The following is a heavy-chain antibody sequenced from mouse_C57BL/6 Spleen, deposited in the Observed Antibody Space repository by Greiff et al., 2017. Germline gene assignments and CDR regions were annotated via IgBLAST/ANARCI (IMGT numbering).Heavy chain of an antibody. J-gene: IGHJ2*01. CDR1: GYTFTSYW. V-gene: IGHV1-53*01. D-gene: IGHD1-1*01. CDR3: ARCTTVVSYFDY. Sequence: VQLQQPGTELVKPGASVKLSCKASGYTFTSYWMHWVKQRPGQGLEWIGNINPSNGGTNYNEKFKSKATLTVDKSSSTAYMQLSSLTAEDSAVYYCARCTTVVSYFDYWGQGTTLTVSS. CDR2: INPSNGGT.